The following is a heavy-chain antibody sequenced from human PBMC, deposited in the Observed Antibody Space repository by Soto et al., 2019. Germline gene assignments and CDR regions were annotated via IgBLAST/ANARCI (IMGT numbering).Heavy chain of an antibody. CDR1: GFTFSDYA. CDR2: ISFDGSHT. J-gene: IGHJ4*02. CDR3: ARGHYYYTAGYRPADS. D-gene: IGHD3-10*01. V-gene: IGHV3-30-3*01. Sequence: QVQLAESGGGVVLPGRSLRLSCAASGFTFSDYAMHWVRQAPGKGLEWLAVISFDGSHTDYADSVRGRFTISRDNSRNTLFLQMSSLRAEDTAVYNCARGHYYYTAGYRPADSWGQGTLVTVSS.